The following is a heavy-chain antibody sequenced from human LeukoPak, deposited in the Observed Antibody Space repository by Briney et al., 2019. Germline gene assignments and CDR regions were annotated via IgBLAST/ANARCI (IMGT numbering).Heavy chain of an antibody. D-gene: IGHD6-19*01. V-gene: IGHV4-38-2*02. J-gene: IGHJ4*02. CDR2: IYHSGST. Sequence: SETLSLTCTVSGYSISSGSYWGWIRQPPGKGLEWIGSIYHSGSTYYNPSLKSRVTISLDTSKNQFSLKLSSVTAADTAVYYCARATSRAVAPGYWGQGTLVTVSS. CDR1: GYSISSGSY. CDR3: ARATSRAVAPGY.